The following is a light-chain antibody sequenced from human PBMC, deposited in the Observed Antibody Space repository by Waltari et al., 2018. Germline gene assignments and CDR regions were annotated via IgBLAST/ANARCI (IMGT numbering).Light chain of an antibody. CDR3: QSYDSANNWV. CDR2: EDD. Sequence: NFMLTQPHSVSASPGKTVTLSCTGTGGSIASNYVQWYLQRPGSAPNTVIYEDDHRPPGVPYRFSGSIDSSSNSAFLTISGLTTEDEADYYCQSYDSANNWVFGGGTQLTVL. J-gene: IGLJ3*02. V-gene: IGLV6-57*02. CDR1: GGSIASNY.